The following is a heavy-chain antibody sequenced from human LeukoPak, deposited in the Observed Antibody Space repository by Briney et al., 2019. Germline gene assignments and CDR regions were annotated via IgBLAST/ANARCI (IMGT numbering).Heavy chain of an antibody. Sequence: PGGSLRLSCAASGFTFSSYSMNWVRQAPGKGLEWVSYISSSSTIYYADSVKGRFTISRDNAKNSLYLQTNSLRDEDTAVYYCASDIAAAGILGYWGQGTLVTVSS. CDR1: GFTFSSYS. D-gene: IGHD6-13*01. J-gene: IGHJ4*02. CDR2: ISSSSTI. V-gene: IGHV3-48*02. CDR3: ASDIAAAGILGY.